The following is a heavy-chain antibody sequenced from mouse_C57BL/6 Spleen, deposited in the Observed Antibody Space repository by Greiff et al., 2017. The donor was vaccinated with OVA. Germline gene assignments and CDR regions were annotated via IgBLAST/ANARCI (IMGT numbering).Heavy chain of an antibody. CDR1: GFNIKYTY. J-gene: IGHJ2*01. Sequence: VQLQQSVAELVRPGASVKLSCTASGFNIKYTYMHWVKQRPEQGLEWIGRIDPAIGNTKYAPKFQGKANITADTYSNTAYLQLSSLTSEDTAIYYCASTGSFDYWGQGTTLTVSS. D-gene: IGHD4-1*02. V-gene: IGHV14-3*01. CDR2: IDPAIGNT. CDR3: ASTGSFDY.